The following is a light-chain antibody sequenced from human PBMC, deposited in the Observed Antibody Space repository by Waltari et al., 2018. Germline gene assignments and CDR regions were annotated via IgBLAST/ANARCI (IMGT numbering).Light chain of an antibody. Sequence: EIVMTQSPATLSVSPGERATLSCRASQSVSSNLAWYQQKPGQAPRLLIYGASIRATGIPTRFSGSGSGTEFTLTISSLQSEDFAVYYCQQYNEWLTWTFGQGTKVEVK. CDR3: QQYNEWLTWT. J-gene: IGKJ1*01. CDR1: QSVSSN. V-gene: IGKV3-15*01. CDR2: GAS.